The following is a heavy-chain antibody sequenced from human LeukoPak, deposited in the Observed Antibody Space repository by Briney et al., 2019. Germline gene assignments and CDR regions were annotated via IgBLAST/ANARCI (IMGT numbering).Heavy chain of an antibody. Sequence: SETLSLTCTVSGGSISSYYWSWIRQPAGKGLEWIGRIYTSGSTNYNPSLKSRVTMSVDTSKNQFSLKLSSVTAADTAVYYCARSETYGDYVFGVEGFDYWGQGTLVTVSS. CDR1: GGSISSYY. CDR2: IYTSGST. V-gene: IGHV4-4*07. D-gene: IGHD4-17*01. CDR3: ARSETYGDYVFGVEGFDY. J-gene: IGHJ4*02.